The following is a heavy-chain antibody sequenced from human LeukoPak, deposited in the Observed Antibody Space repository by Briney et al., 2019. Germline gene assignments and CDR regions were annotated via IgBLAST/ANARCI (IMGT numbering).Heavy chain of an antibody. CDR1: GYTFSSYG. CDR2: ISPYNGNT. J-gene: IGHJ4*02. Sequence: ASVKVSCKASGYTFSSYGISWVRQAPGQGLEWMGWISPYNGNTDYGQNLRGRLIMTTDTSTSTAYMELRSLRSDDTAVYYCARDSIDGSGTYYNDSPDYWGQGTLVTLSS. V-gene: IGHV1-18*01. D-gene: IGHD3-10*01. CDR3: ARDSIDGSGTYYNDSPDY.